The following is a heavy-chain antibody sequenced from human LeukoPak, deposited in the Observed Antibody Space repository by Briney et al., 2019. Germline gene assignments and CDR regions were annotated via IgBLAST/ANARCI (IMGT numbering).Heavy chain of an antibody. V-gene: IGHV3-9*01. D-gene: IGHD5-18*01. CDR1: GFTFSSYA. CDR2: ISWNSGSI. J-gene: IGHJ4*02. CDR3: AKDKARRGYSYGLDY. Sequence: GGSLRLSCAASGFTFSSYAMHWVRQAPGKGLEWVSGISWNSGSIGYADSVKGRFTISRDNAKNSLYLQMNSLRAEDTALYYCAKDKARRGYSYGLDYWGQGTLVTVSS.